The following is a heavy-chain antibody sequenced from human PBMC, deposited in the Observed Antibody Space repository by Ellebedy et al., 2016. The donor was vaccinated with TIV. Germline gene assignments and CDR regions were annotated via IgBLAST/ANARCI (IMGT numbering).Heavy chain of an antibody. Sequence: PGGSLRLSCTASGFTVGNNYMNWLRQAPGKGLEWVSLIYSGGDTVYADSVKGRFTISRDNSKNTLYLQMNSLRAEDSAVYYCARDDEYRFDYWGQGALVTVSS. CDR1: GFTVGNNY. J-gene: IGHJ4*02. CDR3: ARDDEYRFDY. V-gene: IGHV3-53*01. D-gene: IGHD2/OR15-2a*01. CDR2: IYSGGDT.